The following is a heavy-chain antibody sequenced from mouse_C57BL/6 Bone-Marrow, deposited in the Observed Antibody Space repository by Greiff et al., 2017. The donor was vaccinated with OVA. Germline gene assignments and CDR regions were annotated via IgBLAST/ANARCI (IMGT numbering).Heavy chain of an antibody. J-gene: IGHJ3*01. V-gene: IGHV5-4*03. CDR2: ISAGGSYT. CDR3: EDLWDGGFAY. Sequence: EVKLMESGGGLVKPGGSLKLSCAASGFTFSSYAMSWVRQTPEKRLEWVATISAGGSYTYYPDNVKGRFTFSRDNAENSLYLQMSHLKSEDAAMYYCEDLWDGGFAYWGQGTLVTVSA. D-gene: IGHD4-1*01. CDR1: GFTFSSYA.